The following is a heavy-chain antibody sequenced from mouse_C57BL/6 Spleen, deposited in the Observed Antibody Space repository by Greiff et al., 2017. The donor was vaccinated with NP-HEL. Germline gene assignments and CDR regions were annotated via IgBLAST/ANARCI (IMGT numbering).Heavy chain of an antibody. V-gene: IGHV5-4*01. Sequence: EVQGVESGGGLVKPGGSLKLSCAASGFTFSSYAMSWVRQTPEKRLEWVATISDGGSYTYYPDNVKGRFTISRDNAKNNLYLQMSHLKSEDTAMXYCARVLGRLWYFDVWGTGTTVTVSS. D-gene: IGHD4-1*01. J-gene: IGHJ1*03. CDR3: ARVLGRLWYFDV. CDR1: GFTFSSYA. CDR2: ISDGGSYT.